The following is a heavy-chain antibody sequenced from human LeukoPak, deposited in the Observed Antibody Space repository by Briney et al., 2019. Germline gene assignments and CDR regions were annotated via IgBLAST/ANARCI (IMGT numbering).Heavy chain of an antibody. J-gene: IGHJ4*02. CDR2: IYYSGSA. D-gene: IGHD1-26*01. CDR3: ARGLVGASTFGY. Sequence: PSETLSLTSTVSGGSINTYYWSWIRQPPGKGLEWIGSIYYSGSADYNPSLKSRVTISVDTSKNQFSLKLTSVTAADTAVYFCARGLVGASTFGYWGQGTLVTVSS. V-gene: IGHV4-59*01. CDR1: GGSINTYY.